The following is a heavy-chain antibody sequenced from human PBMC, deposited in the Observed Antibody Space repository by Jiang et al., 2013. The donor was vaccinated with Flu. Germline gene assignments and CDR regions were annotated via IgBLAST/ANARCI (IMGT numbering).Heavy chain of an antibody. D-gene: IGHD7-27*01. J-gene: IGHJ5*02. CDR2: ISYDGSNK. CDR3: ARGFGPGERWFDP. CDR1: GFSFSTYG. Sequence: GGGVVQPGRSLRLSCAASGFSFSTYGMHWVRQAPGKGLEWVTVISYDGSNKYYGDSVKGRFTISRDNSKNTLYLQMNSLRAEDTAVYYCARGFGPGERWFDPWGQGTLVTVSS. V-gene: IGHV3-30*03.